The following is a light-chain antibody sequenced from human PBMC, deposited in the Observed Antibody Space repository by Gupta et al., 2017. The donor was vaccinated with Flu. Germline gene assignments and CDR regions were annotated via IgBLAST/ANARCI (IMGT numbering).Light chain of an antibody. CDR3: QQRSNWPWT. CDR1: QSVSSH. Sequence: EIVLAQSPATLSLSPGERATLSCRASQSVSSHLAWYQQKPGQAPRLFIYDASNRATGIPARFSGSGSGTDFTLTISILEPEDFAVYYCQQRSNWPWTFGQGTKVEIK. V-gene: IGKV3-11*01. CDR2: DAS. J-gene: IGKJ1*01.